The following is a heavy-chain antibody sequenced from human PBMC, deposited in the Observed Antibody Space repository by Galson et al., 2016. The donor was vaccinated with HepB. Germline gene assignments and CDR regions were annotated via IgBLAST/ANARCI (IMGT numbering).Heavy chain of an antibody. Sequence: SLRLSCAASGFTFSYYSMHWVRQAPGKGLEYISTISNDGRSRYFVDSVRGRFTISRDNSKNTVYLQMSSLRPEDSATYYCLKSGYCGITDCFHAFDIWGQGTIVTVSS. V-gene: IGHV3-64D*08. D-gene: IGHD2-2*01. CDR3: LKSGYCGITDCFHAFDI. CDR2: ISNDGRSR. J-gene: IGHJ3*02. CDR1: GFTFSYYS.